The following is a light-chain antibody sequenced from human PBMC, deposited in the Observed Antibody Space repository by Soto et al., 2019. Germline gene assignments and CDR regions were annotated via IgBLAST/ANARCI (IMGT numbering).Light chain of an antibody. J-gene: IGLJ3*02. V-gene: IGLV2-8*01. CDR2: EVT. CDR1: SSDIGAYNY. CDR3: GTWDSSLSAGV. Sequence: QSVLTQPPSASGSPGQSVAISCTGTSSDIGAYNYVSWYQQYPGKAPKLILYEVTKRPSGVPDRFSGSKSGNTASLTVSGLQPEDEADYFCGTWDSSLSAGVFGGGTKLTVL.